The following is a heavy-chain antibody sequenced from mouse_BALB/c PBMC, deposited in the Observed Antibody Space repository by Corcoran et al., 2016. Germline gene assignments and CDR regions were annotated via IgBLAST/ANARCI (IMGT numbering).Heavy chain of an antibody. Sequence: EVQLQQSGPELVKPGASVKISCKTSGYTFTEYTMHWVKQSHGKSLEWIGSINPNNGGTSYNQKFKGKATLTVDKSSSTAYMELRSLTSEDSAVDYCARDGGLRRNYALDYWGQGTSVTVSS. J-gene: IGHJ4*01. V-gene: IGHV1-22*01. CDR1: GYTFTEYT. CDR3: ARDGGLRRNYALDY. CDR2: INPNNGGT. D-gene: IGHD2-4*01.